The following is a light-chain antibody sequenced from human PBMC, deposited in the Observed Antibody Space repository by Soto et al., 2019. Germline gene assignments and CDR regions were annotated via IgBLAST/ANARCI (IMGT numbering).Light chain of an antibody. CDR1: QSLNSFY. J-gene: IGKJ1*01. V-gene: IGKV3-20*01. CDR3: QQYDISPRT. CDR2: GSS. Sequence: EIVLTQSPGTLSLSPGERATLSCRASQSLNSFYLAWYQQKPGQAPRLLIYGSSNRATGIPDRFSGSGSGTYXTLTIXRLXPEXFAVYYCQQYDISPRTFGQGTKVEVK.